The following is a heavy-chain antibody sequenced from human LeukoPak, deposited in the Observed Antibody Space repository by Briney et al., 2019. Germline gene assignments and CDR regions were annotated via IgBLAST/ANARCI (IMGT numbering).Heavy chain of an antibody. CDR1: GGSISSYY. Sequence: SETLSLTCTVSGGSISSYYWSWIRQPPGKGLEWIGYIYYSGSTNYNPSLKSRVTMSVDTSKNQFSLKLSSVTAADTAVYYCAISLGNFDYWGQGTLVTVSS. V-gene: IGHV4-59*12. CDR3: AISLGNFDY. J-gene: IGHJ4*02. D-gene: IGHD3-16*01. CDR2: IYYSGST.